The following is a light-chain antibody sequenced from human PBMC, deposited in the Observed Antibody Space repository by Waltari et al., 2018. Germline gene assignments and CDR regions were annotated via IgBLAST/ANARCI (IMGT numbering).Light chain of an antibody. CDR3: VLYMGSGIPNVV. CDR1: SGSVPTSSY. V-gene: IGLV8-61*01. Sequence: QTVVTQEPSFSVSPGGTVTLTCGLSSGSVPTSSYPSWYQQTPGQAPRTLIYSTNTRSSGVPDRFSGSILGNKAALTITGAQADDESDYYCVLYMGSGIPNVVFGGGTKLTVL. CDR2: STN. J-gene: IGLJ2*01.